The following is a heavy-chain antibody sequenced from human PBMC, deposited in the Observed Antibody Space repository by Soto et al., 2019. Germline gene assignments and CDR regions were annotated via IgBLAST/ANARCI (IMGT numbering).Heavy chain of an antibody. V-gene: IGHV1-18*01. CDR2: ISAYNGNT. CDR3: ARVLGGYSYGPFDY. D-gene: IGHD5-18*01. Sequence: ASVKVSCKASGYTFTSYGISWARQAPGQGLEWMGWISAYNGNTKYAQKLQGRVTMTTDTSTSTAYMELRSLRSDDTAVYYCARVLGGYSYGPFDYWGQGTLVTVSS. J-gene: IGHJ4*02. CDR1: GYTFTSYG.